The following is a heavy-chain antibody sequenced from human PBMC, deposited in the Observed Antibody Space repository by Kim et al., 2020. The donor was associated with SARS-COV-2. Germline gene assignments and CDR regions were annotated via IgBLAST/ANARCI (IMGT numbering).Heavy chain of an antibody. CDR3: ARQSKATLTAPFDY. J-gene: IGHJ4*02. CDR1: GDSISSSSYY. Sequence: SETLSLTCTVSGDSISSSSYYWGWIRQPPGKGLDWIGTIYYSGSTYYNPSLKSRVTISVDTSKNQFSLRLSSVTAADTAAYYCARQSKATLTAPFDYWGQGTLVTVSS. CDR2: IYYSGST. V-gene: IGHV4-39*01. D-gene: IGHD4-17*01.